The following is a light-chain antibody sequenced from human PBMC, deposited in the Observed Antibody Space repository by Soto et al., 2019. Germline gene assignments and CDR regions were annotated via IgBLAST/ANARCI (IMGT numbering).Light chain of an antibody. V-gene: IGKV2-28*01. CDR1: QSLLHTNGYNY. J-gene: IGKJ1*01. CDR2: LGS. Sequence: SMMTQSPLSLPVTPGEPASISCRSSQSLLHTNGYNYLAWYQQKRGQSPQVXIYLGSNRASGVPDRFSGSGSGTDFTLKISRVQAEDFGVYYCKQALQSTRTFGQGTKVDIK. CDR3: KQALQSTRT.